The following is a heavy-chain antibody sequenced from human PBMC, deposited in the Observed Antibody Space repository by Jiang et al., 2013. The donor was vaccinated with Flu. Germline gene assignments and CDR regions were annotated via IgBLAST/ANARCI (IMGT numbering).Heavy chain of an antibody. CDR3: AKDNWGWDY. Sequence: GGSLRLSCAASGFTFSAFSMSWVRQAPREGLGWVSAISGSGGSTYYADSVKGRFTISRDNSKNTLYLQMNSLRAEDTAVYYCAKDNWGWDYWGQGTLVTVSS. CDR1: GFTFSAFS. D-gene: IGHD7-27*01. J-gene: IGHJ4*02. CDR2: ISGSGGST. V-gene: IGHV3-23*01.